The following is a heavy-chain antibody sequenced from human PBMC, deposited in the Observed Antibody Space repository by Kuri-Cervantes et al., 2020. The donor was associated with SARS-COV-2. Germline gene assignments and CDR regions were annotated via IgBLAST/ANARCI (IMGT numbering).Heavy chain of an antibody. CDR3: ANSLLLSLDY. Sequence: GESLKISCAASGFTFSSYGMHWVRQAPGKGLELVTSMRYDGSTEYYTDSVKGRFTISRDNSKNTLYLQMNSLRAEDTAVYYCANSLLLSLDYWGQGTLVTVSS. D-gene: IGHD1-26*01. CDR2: MRYDGSTE. V-gene: IGHV3-30*02. J-gene: IGHJ4*02. CDR1: GFTFSSYG.